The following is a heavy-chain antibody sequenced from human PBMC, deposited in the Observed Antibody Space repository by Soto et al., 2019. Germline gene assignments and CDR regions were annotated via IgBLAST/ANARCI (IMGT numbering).Heavy chain of an antibody. CDR2: IIPIFGTA. CDR3: ARVTGPNYDFWSGYYPDYYYCGMDV. V-gene: IGHV1-69*06. Sequence: SVKVSCKASGGTFSSYAISWVRQAPGQGLEWMGGIIPIFGTANYAQKFQGRVTITADKSTSTAYMELSSLRSEDTAVYYCARVTGPNYDFWSGYYPDYYYCGMDVWGQGTTVTVSS. J-gene: IGHJ6*02. D-gene: IGHD3-3*01. CDR1: GGTFSSYA.